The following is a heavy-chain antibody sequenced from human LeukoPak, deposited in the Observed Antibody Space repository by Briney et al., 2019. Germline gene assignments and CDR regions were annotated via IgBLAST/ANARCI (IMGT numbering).Heavy chain of an antibody. CDR1: GFTFTSYG. D-gene: IGHD1-7*01. V-gene: IGHV3-33*01. CDR2: IWDDGSNK. J-gene: IGHJ3*02. CDR3: ARPSGTWGALDI. Sequence: GGSLRLSCAASGFTFTSYGMHWVRQAPGKGLEWVAVIWDDGSNKYYADSVKGRFTISRDNSKNTLYLQMNSLRVEDMAVYYCARPSGTWGALDIWGQGTMVTVSS.